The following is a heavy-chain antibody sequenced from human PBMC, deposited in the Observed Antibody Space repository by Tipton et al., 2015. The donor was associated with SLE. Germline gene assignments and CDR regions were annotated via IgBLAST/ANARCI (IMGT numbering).Heavy chain of an antibody. D-gene: IGHD6-13*01. CDR2: INYSGST. CDR3: ARRRGSSWYEDYFDY. J-gene: IGHJ4*02. Sequence: TLSLTCTVSGGSISSHYLSWIRRPPGKALEWIAYINYSGSTNYNPSLKSRVTMSVDTSKNQFSLKLSSVTAADTAVYYCARRRGSSWYEDYFDYWGQGALVTVSS. CDR1: GGSISSHY. V-gene: IGHV4-59*11.